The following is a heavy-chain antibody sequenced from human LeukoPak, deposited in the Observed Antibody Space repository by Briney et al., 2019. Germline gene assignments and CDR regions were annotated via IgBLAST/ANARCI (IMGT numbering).Heavy chain of an antibody. Sequence: GGSLRLSCAAPGFTFSSYGMHWVRQAPGKGLEWLAVISYDGSNKYYADSVKGRFTISRDNAKNTLYLQMNSLRAEDTAVYYCGREDYNADGWYFYLWGRGTLVTVSS. CDR1: GFTFSSYG. J-gene: IGHJ2*01. D-gene: IGHD4-11*01. CDR2: ISYDGSNK. CDR3: GREDYNADGWYFYL. V-gene: IGHV3-30*03.